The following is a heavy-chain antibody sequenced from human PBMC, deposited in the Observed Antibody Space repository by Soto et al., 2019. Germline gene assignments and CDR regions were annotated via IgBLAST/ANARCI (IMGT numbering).Heavy chain of an antibody. Sequence: ASVKVSCKVSGYTLTELSMHWVRQAPGKGLEWMGGFDPEDGETIYAQRFQGRVTMTEDTSTDTAYMELSSLRSEDTAVYYCATFITMVRGVIIELTGFDPWGQVTLVTVSS. CDR3: ATFITMVRGVIIELTGFDP. V-gene: IGHV1-24*01. J-gene: IGHJ5*02. CDR1: GYTLTELS. D-gene: IGHD3-10*01. CDR2: FDPEDGET.